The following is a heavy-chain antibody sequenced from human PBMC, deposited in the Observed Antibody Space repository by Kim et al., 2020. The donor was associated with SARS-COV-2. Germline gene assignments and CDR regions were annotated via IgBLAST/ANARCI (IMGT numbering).Heavy chain of an antibody. J-gene: IGHJ4*02. Sequence: SETLSLTCTVSGGSISSSSYYWGWIRQPPGKGLEWIGSIYYSGSTYYNPSLKSRVTISVDTSKNQFSLKLSSVTAADTAVYYCARQTTVLRYFDWLPQTFLNWGQGTLVTVSS. CDR2: IYYSGST. CDR3: ARQTTVLRYFDWLPQTFLN. D-gene: IGHD3-9*01. CDR1: GGSISSSSYY. V-gene: IGHV4-39*07.